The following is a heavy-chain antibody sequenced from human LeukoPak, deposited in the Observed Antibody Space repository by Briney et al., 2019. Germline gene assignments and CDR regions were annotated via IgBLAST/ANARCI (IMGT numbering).Heavy chain of an antibody. Sequence: SETLSLTCTVSGGSISSYYWSWIRQPPGKGLEWIGYIYYSGSTNYNPSLKSRVTISVDTSKNQFSPKLSSVTAADTAVYYCARRSGSRLAAPYAFDIWGQGTMVTVSS. CDR3: ARRSGSRLAAPYAFDI. CDR2: IYYSGST. CDR1: GGSISSYY. D-gene: IGHD6-19*01. J-gene: IGHJ3*02. V-gene: IGHV4-59*08.